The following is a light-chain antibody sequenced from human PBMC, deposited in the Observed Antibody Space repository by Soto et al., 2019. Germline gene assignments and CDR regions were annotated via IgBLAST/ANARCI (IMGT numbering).Light chain of an antibody. V-gene: IGKV3-11*01. CDR1: QSFRGL. J-gene: IGKJ1*01. CDR3: QQRSNWPRTWT. Sequence: EVVLTQSPVTLSLSRGEIATLSCRAIQSFRGLLAWYQQKPGQAPRLLIYDASNRATGIPARFSGSGSGTDFTLTISSLEPEDFAVYYCQQRSNWPRTWTFGQGTKVDIK. CDR2: DAS.